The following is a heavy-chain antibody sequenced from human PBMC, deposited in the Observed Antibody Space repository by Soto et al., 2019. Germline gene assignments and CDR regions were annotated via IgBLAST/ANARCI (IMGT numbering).Heavy chain of an antibody. CDR1: VGSVSSSCYH. J-gene: IGHJ6*02. V-gene: IGHV4-39*02. CDR2: VYFGGRT. CDR3: ARRCDVWCSLGDYYYGMDV. D-gene: IGHD3-16*01. Sequence: PSETLSLTCTVSVGSVSSSCYHWGWIRQPPGKGLEWIGSVYFGGRTHYNSSLKSRVTISVGTSKNHFYLNLRTVTAADTAVYYFARRCDVWCSLGDYYYGMDVWGQGTTVTVSS.